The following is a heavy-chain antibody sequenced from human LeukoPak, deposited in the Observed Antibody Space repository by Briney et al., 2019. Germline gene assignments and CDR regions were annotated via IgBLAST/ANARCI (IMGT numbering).Heavy chain of an antibody. CDR3: ASFSWGSGSYNQEAIWSWFDP. V-gene: IGHV4-59*08. CDR1: GASVSAYY. J-gene: IGHJ5*02. D-gene: IGHD3-10*01. Sequence: PSETLSLTCTVAGASVSAYYWSWIRQPPGKGLEWIGYIIYSGKTNYNPSLKSRVTISVDTSKNQFSLKLSSVTAADTAVYYCASFSWGSGSYNQEAIWSWFDPWGQGTLVIVSS. CDR2: IIYSGKT.